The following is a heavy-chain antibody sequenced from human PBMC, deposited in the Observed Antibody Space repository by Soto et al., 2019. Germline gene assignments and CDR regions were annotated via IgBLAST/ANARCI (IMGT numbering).Heavy chain of an antibody. V-gene: IGHV2-5*02. CDR1: GLSLTTNGLS. Sequence: QITLKESGPTLVKPTQTLTLTCAFSGLSLTTNGLSVGWVRQPPGKALEWLALIYWDDDKRYSPSLKSRLTISRDASKNPVVLTMTNMDPVDTATYYCAHSSTYLNHAMEVWGQGTTVSVSS. D-gene: IGHD2-21*01. CDR2: IYWDDDK. CDR3: AHSSTYLNHAMEV. J-gene: IGHJ6*02.